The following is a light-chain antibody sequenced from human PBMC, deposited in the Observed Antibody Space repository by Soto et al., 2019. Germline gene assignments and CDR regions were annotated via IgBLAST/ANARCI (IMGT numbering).Light chain of an antibody. CDR1: QSVSSSY. V-gene: IGKV3-20*01. Sequence: EIVLTQSPGTLSLSPGERATLSCRASQSVSSSYLAWYQQKPGQAHRLPIYGASSRATGIPDRFSGSGSGTDFTLTISRLEPEECEMYYCRQYGSSLFTFGGGTKVEIK. CDR3: RQYGSSLFT. J-gene: IGKJ4*01. CDR2: GAS.